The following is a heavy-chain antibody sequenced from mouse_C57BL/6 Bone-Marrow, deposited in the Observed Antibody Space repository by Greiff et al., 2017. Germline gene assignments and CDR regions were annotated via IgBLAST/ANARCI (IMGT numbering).Heavy chain of an antibody. CDR1: GYTFTSYW. Sequence: QVQLQQPGAELVRPGTSVKLSCKASGYTFTSYWMHWVKQRPGQGLEWIGVIDPSDSYTNYNQKFKGKATLTVDTSSSTAYMQLSSLTSEDSAVYYCAREGGYYDFDYWGQGTTLTVSS. D-gene: IGHD2-3*01. J-gene: IGHJ2*01. CDR3: AREGGYYDFDY. V-gene: IGHV1-59*01. CDR2: IDPSDSYT.